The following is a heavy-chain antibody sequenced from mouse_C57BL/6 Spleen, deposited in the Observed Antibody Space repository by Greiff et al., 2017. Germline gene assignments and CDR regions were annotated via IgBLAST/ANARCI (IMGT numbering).Heavy chain of an antibody. CDR2: IHPNNGRT. V-gene: IGHV1-64*01. CDR3: SIVRYIDF. Sequence: VQLQQPGAELVKPGASVKLSCKASGYTFTSYWMHWVKQRPGQGLEWIGMIHPNNGRTNYNQKFKGKATLTVDKSSSTAYMQLSSLASEYSAVYSCSIVRYIDFWGTGTTVTVSS. CDR1: GYTFTSYW. J-gene: IGHJ1*03.